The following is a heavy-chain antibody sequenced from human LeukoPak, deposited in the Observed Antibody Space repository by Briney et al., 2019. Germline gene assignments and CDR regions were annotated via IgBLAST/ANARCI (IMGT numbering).Heavy chain of an antibody. Sequence: TSETLSLTCAVYGGSFSGYYWSWIRQPPGKGLEWIGEINHSGSTNYNPSLKSRVTISVDTSKNQFSLKLSSVTAADTAVYYRARSQVKEGDGYNSRNPVDYWGQGTLVTVSS. CDR1: GGSFSGYY. V-gene: IGHV4-34*01. D-gene: IGHD5-24*01. J-gene: IGHJ4*02. CDR3: ARSQVKEGDGYNSRNPVDY. CDR2: INHSGST.